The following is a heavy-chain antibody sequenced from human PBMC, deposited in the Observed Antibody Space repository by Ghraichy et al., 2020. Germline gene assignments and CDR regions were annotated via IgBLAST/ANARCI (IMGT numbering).Heavy chain of an antibody. D-gene: IGHD3-3*01. J-gene: IGHJ6*03. CDR2: INHSGST. CDR1: GGSFSGYY. V-gene: IGHV4-34*01. CDR3: ARVVTIFGVVGRRSDYYYMDV. Sequence: SQTLSLTCAVYGGSFSGYYWSWIRQPPGKGLEWIGEINHSGSTNYNPSLKSRVTISVDTSKNQFSLKLSSVTAADTAVYYCARVVTIFGVVGRRSDYYYMDVWGKGTTVTVSS.